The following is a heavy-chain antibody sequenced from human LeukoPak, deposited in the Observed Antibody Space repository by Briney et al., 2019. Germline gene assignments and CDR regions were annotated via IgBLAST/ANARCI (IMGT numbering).Heavy chain of an antibody. V-gene: IGHV3-74*01. J-gene: IGHJ3*02. CDR3: ARDRPSVAGTGSDAFDI. CDR1: GFTFSSYW. CDR2: INSDGSST. Sequence: GGSLRLSCAASGFTFSSYWMHWVRQAPGKGLVWVSRINSDGSSTSCADSVKGRFTISRDNAKNTLYLQMNSLRAEDTAVYYCARDRPSVAGTGSDAFDIWGQGTMVTVSS. D-gene: IGHD1-1*01.